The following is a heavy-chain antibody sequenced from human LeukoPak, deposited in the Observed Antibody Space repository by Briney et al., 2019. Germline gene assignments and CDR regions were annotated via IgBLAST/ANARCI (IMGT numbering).Heavy chain of an antibody. CDR3: ARHAAAVAGHFDY. V-gene: IGHV4-39*01. J-gene: IGHJ4*02. D-gene: IGHD6-19*01. CDR1: GGSISSSSYY. CDR2: IYYSGST. Sequence: SETLSLTYTVSGGSISSSSYYWGWIRQPPGKGLEWIGSIYYSGSTYYNPSLKSRVTISVDTSKSQFSLKLSSVTAADTAVYYCARHAAAVAGHFDYWGQGTLVTVSS.